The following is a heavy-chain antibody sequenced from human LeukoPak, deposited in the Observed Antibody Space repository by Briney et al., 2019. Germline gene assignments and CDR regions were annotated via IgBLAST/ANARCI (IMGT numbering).Heavy chain of an antibody. D-gene: IGHD3-10*01. V-gene: IGHV1-18*01. Sequence: GASVKVSCKASGYTFTGYGISWVRQAPGQGLEWMGWISAYNGNTNYAQKLQGRVTMTTDTSTSTAYMELSSLRSEDTAVYYCARDRGPNPLDAFDIWGQGTMVTVSS. CDR1: GYTFTGYG. J-gene: IGHJ3*02. CDR3: ARDRGPNPLDAFDI. CDR2: ISAYNGNT.